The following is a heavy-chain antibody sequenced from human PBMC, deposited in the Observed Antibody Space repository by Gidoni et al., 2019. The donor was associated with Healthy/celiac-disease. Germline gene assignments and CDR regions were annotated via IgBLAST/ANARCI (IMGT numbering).Heavy chain of an antibody. Sequence: QVQLVQSGAEVKKPGASVKVSCKASGYTFPGYYMHWVRQAPGQGLEWMGLINPSGGSTSYAQKFQGRVTMTRDTSTSTVYMELSSLRSEDTAVYYCARVAAGLGSSSNFDYWGQGTLVTVSS. CDR1: GYTFPGYY. V-gene: IGHV1-46*01. D-gene: IGHD6-6*01. CDR3: ARVAAGLGSSSNFDY. J-gene: IGHJ4*02. CDR2: INPSGGST.